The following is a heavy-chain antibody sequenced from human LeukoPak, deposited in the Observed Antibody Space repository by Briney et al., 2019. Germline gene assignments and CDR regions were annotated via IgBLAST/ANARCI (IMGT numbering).Heavy chain of an antibody. J-gene: IGHJ3*02. D-gene: IGHD3-9*01. CDR2: IKQDGSEK. CDR1: GFTFSSYG. V-gene: IGHV3-7*03. Sequence: GRSLRLSCAASGFTFSSYGMHWVRQAPGKGLEWVANIKQDGSEKYYVDSVKGRFTISRDNAKNSLYLQMNSLRAEDTAVYYCAREGNILTGNPFDIWGQGTMVTVSS. CDR3: AREGNILTGNPFDI.